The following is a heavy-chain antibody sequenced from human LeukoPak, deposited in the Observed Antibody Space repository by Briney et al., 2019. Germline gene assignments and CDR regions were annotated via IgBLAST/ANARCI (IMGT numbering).Heavy chain of an antibody. V-gene: IGHV1-18*01. CDR2: ISAYNGNR. J-gene: IGHJ6*03. Sequence: ASVKVSCKASGHTFTSYGISWVRQAPGQGLEWMGWISAYNGNRNYAQKLQGRVTMTTDTSTSTAYMELRSLRSDDAAVYYCARRKSNDYASMDVWGKGTTVTVSS. CDR1: GHTFTSYG. CDR3: ARRKSNDYASMDV.